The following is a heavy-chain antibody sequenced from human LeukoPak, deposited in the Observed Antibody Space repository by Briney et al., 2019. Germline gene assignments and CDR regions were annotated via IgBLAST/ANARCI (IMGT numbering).Heavy chain of an antibody. D-gene: IGHD3-9*01. CDR1: GYTFTSYY. Sequence: GASVKVSCKASGYTFTSYYMHWVRQAPGQGLEWMGLINPSGGSTSYAQKFQGRVTMTRDTSTSTVYMELSSLRSEDTAVYYCAREVPYYDILTGYYFDYWGQGTLVTVSS. J-gene: IGHJ4*02. CDR3: AREVPYYDILTGYYFDY. V-gene: IGHV1-46*01. CDR2: INPSGGST.